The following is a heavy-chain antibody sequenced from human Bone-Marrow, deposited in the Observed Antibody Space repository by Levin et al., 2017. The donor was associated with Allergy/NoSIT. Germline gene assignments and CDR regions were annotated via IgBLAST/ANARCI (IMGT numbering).Heavy chain of an antibody. Sequence: GESLKISCKASGYTFSSHGINWVRQAPGQGLEWMGWISAYNGNTNHAQKFHGRVTMTTDTSTSTAYMELRSLRSDDTAVYYCAREYFGQGSDYWGQGTLVTVSS. D-gene: IGHD3-10*01. J-gene: IGHJ4*02. CDR3: AREYFGQGSDY. CDR1: GYTFSSHG. CDR2: ISAYNGNT. V-gene: IGHV1-18*01.